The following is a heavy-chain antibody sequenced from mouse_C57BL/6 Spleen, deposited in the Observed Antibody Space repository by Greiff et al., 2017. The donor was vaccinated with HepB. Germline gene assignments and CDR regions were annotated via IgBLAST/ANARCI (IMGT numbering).Heavy chain of an antibody. Sequence: EVQLQQSGPELVKPGASVKMSCKASGYTFTDYNMHWVKQSHGKSLEWIGDINPNEGGTSYTQKFKGKATLTVNKSSSTAYMELRRLTSEDSAVYYGASPYYNGRSPWFAYWGQGTLVTVSA. V-gene: IGHV1-22*01. D-gene: IGHD1-1*01. CDR1: GYTFTDYN. J-gene: IGHJ3*01. CDR3: ASPYYNGRSPWFAY. CDR2: INPNEGGT.